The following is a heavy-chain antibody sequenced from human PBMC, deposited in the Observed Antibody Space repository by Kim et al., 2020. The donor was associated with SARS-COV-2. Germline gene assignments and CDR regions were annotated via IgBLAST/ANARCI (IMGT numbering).Heavy chain of an antibody. CDR1: GFTFSSYA. V-gene: IGHV3-23*01. Sequence: GGSLRLSCAASGFTFSSYAMSWVRQAPGKGLEWVSAISGSGGSTYYADSVKGRFTISRDNSKNTLYLQMNSLRAEDTAVYYCAKRGGVGDIVVVPAATAWRNGFDYWGQGTLVTVSS. J-gene: IGHJ4*02. CDR3: AKRGGVGDIVVVPAATAWRNGFDY. D-gene: IGHD2-2*01. CDR2: ISGSGGST.